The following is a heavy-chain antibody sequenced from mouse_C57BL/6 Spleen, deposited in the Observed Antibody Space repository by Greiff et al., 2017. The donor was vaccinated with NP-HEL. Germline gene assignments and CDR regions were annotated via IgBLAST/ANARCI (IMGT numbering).Heavy chain of an antibody. CDR1: GYTFTSYW. CDR2: IDPSDSET. CDR3: ARSSVRTGTYYFDY. Sequence: QVQLQQPGAELVRPGSSVKLSCKASGYTFTSYWMHWVKQRPIQGLEWIGNIDPSDSETHYNQKFKDKATLTVDKSSSTAYMQLSSLTSEDSAVYYCARSSVRTGTYYFDYWGQGTTLTVSS. D-gene: IGHD4-1*01. J-gene: IGHJ2*01. V-gene: IGHV1-52*01.